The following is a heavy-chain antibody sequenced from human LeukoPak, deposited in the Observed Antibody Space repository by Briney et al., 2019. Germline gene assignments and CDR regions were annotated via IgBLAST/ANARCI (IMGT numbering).Heavy chain of an antibody. D-gene: IGHD2-2*02. CDR2: NYYSGST. J-gene: IGHJ4*02. CDR1: GGSISSSRYY. CDR3: ARHGAEGKYQLLYDY. Sequence: SETLSLTCTVSGGSISSSRYYCGRVPQPPGKGLEWIGCNYYSGSTYYNPSLKSRVTISVDTSKNQFSLKLSSVTAADTAVYYCARHGAEGKYQLLYDYWGQGTLVTVSS. V-gene: IGHV4-39*07.